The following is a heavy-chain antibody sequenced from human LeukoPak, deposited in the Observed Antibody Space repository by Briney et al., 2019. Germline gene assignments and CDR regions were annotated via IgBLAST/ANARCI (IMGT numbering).Heavy chain of an antibody. CDR1: GYTFTDYY. V-gene: IGHV1-2*02. J-gene: IGHJ4*02. D-gene: IGHD3-22*01. CDR3: AKRTYDSSGYTFGY. Sequence: ASVKVSCKASGYTFTDYYMHWVRQAPGQGLEWMGWINPSSGGTNYAQSFQGRVTMARDTSITTAFMELSRLISDDTAVYYCAKRTYDSSGYTFGYWGQGTLVTVSS. CDR2: INPSSGGT.